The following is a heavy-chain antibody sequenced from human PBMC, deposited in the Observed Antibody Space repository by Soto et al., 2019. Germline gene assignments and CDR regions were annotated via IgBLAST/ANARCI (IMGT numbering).Heavy chain of an antibody. J-gene: IGHJ4*02. D-gene: IGHD3-22*01. V-gene: IGHV1-69*06. CDR3: ARGVSAYYYDTTGYSTPYYFDY. CDR2: IIPIFDTP. CDR1: GGTFSSYA. Sequence: QVQLVQSGAEVKKPGSSLRVSCKTSGGTFSSYAISWVRQAPGQGLVWMVGIIPIFDTPNYAQRFQGRGTITADKSTSTADMELSRLTSEDTAVYYCARGVSAYYYDTTGYSTPYYFDYWGQGTLVTVSS.